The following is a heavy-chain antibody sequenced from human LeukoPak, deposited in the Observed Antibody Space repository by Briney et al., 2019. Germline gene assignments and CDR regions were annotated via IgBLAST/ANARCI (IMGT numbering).Heavy chain of an antibody. J-gene: IGHJ5*02. D-gene: IGHD3-3*01. CDR2: IYHSGST. Sequence: PSETLSLTCTVSGYSISSGYYWGWIRQPPGKGLEWIGSIYHSGSTYYNPSLKSRVTISVDTSKNQFSLKLSSVTAADTAVYYCARGAYYDFWSGYYTTSNYNWFDPWGQGTLVTVSS. V-gene: IGHV4-38-2*02. CDR1: GYSISSGYY. CDR3: ARGAYYDFWSGYYTTSNYNWFDP.